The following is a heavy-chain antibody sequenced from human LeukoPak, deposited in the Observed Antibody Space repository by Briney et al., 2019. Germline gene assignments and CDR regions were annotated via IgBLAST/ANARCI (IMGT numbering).Heavy chain of an antibody. CDR2: INTNTGNP. D-gene: IGHD6-19*01. CDR1: GYTFTNYA. V-gene: IGHV7-4-1*02. CDR3: ARGNRKIAVDI. Sequence: GASVKVSCKASGYTFTNYAMNWVRQAPGQGLEWMGWINTNTGNPTYAQGFTGRFVFSLGTSVSTAYLQINSLKAEDTAVYYCARGNRKIAVDIWGQGTLVTVSS. J-gene: IGHJ4*02.